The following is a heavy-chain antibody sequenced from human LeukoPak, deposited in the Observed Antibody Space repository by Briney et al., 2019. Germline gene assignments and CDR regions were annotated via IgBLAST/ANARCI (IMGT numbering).Heavy chain of an antibody. Sequence: GESLRISCETSGYSFTTYWIGWVRQMPGTGLEWVGAIYPDDSDSRYSPSFQGQVVISADRSIRTAYLQWNSLKTSDTAMYYCVRQRGSSGTINHFDPWGQGTLVTVSS. D-gene: IGHD3-10*01. CDR3: VRQRGSSGTINHFDP. CDR2: IYPDDSDS. CDR1: GYSFTTYW. V-gene: IGHV5-51*01. J-gene: IGHJ5*02.